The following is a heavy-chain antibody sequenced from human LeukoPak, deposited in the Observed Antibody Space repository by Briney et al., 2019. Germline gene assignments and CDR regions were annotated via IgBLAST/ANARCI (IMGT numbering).Heavy chain of an antibody. J-gene: IGHJ4*02. CDR3: AKDNYVPNC. CDR2: MSGSGDIT. D-gene: IGHD4-11*01. V-gene: IGHV3-23*01. Sequence: GGSLRLSCATSGFTFSSYTMSWARQAPGKGLEWVSAMSGSGDITYSADSVNGRFTISRDNSKNTLYLQMNSLRAEDTAVYYCAKDNYVPNCWGQGTLVTVS. CDR1: GFTFSSYT.